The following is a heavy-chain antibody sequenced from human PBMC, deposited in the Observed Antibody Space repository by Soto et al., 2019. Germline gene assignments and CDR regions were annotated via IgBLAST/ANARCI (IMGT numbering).Heavy chain of an antibody. D-gene: IGHD5-12*01. V-gene: IGHV6-1*01. CDR3: ASGRWLQDPYFDY. Sequence: SQTLSLTCAIFGDSVSSKSVAWNWIRQSPSRGLEWLGRTYYRSKWYNDYAVSVKSRITINPDTSKNQFSLQLNSVTPEDTAVYYCASGRWLQDPYFDYWGQGTLVTVSS. J-gene: IGHJ4*02. CDR2: TYYRSKWYN. CDR1: GDSVSSKSVA.